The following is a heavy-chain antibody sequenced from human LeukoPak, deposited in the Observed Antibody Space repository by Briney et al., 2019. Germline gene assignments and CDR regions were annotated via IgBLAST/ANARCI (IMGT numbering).Heavy chain of an antibody. Sequence: GGSLRLSCEASGFSMSVYWMSWVRQAPGRGLEWVGNIKQDGSERNYVDSVKGRFTISRDNAKKSLYLQINSLRAEDTAVYYCARDWGAYYHFFDYWGQGTLVTVSS. CDR2: IKQDGSER. D-gene: IGHD3-22*01. CDR1: GFSMSVYW. CDR3: ARDWGAYYHFFDY. V-gene: IGHV3-7*01. J-gene: IGHJ4*02.